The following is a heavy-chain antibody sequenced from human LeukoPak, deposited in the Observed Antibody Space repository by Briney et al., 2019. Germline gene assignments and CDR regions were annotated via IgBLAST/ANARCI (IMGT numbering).Heavy chain of an antibody. CDR1: GFTFSSYA. CDR3: ARGTVLEY. Sequence: GGSLRLSCAASGFTFSSYAMHWVRQAPGKGLEWVAVISYDGSNKYYADSVKGRFTISRDNSKNTLYLQMNSLRAEDTAVYYCARGTVLEYWGQGTLVTVSS. J-gene: IGHJ4*02. V-gene: IGHV3-30*04. D-gene: IGHD4-17*01. CDR2: ISYDGSNK.